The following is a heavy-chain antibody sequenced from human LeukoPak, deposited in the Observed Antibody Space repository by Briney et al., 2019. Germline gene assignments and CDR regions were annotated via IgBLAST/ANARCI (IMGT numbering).Heavy chain of an antibody. J-gene: IGHJ5*02. CDR2: IIPIFGTA. CDR1: GGTFSSYA. D-gene: IGHD6-19*01. V-gene: IGHV1-69*13. CDR3: ARDCPRNQWPVMPVYTGFDP. Sequence: EASVKVSCKASGGTFSSYAISWVRQAPGQGLEWMGGIIPIFGTANYAQKFQGRVTITADESTSTAYMELSSLRSEDTAVYYCARDCPRNQWPVMPVYTGFDPWGQGTLVTVSS.